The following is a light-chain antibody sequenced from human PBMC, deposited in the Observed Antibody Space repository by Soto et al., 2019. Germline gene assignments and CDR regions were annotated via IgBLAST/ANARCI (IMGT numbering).Light chain of an antibody. J-gene: IGKJ3*01. CDR1: QNIGSS. CDR2: TTS. CDR3: LQHDSYPRT. V-gene: IGKV1-17*03. Sequence: DIQMTQSPSAMSASVGDRVSITCRASQNIGSSLAWFQQKPGKVPKRLIHTTSTLESGVPSRFSGSGSVTDFTLTISSLQPEDCAPYYCLQHDSYPRTFGPGTKVDIK.